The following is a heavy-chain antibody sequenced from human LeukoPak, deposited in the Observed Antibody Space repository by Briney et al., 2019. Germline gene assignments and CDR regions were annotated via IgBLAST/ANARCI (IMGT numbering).Heavy chain of an antibody. J-gene: IGHJ4*02. Sequence: ASVKVSGKASGYTFTSYYMHWVRQAPGQGLEWMGIINPSGGSTSYAQKFQGRVTMTRDTSTSTVYMELSSLRSEDTAVYYCARGPVPSITMIVVVIPNFDYWGQGTLVTVSS. CDR3: ARGPVPSITMIVVVIPNFDY. D-gene: IGHD3-22*01. CDR2: INPSGGST. V-gene: IGHV1-46*01. CDR1: GYTFTSYY.